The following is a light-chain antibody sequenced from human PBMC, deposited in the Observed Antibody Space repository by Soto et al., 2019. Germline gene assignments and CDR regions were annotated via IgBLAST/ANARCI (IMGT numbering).Light chain of an antibody. CDR1: QSINSW. V-gene: IGKV1-5*03. CDR2: KAS. CDR3: QQYDRFPYT. Sequence: DIQMTQSPSTLSASIGDTVIITCRASQSINSWLAWYQQKPGKAPKLLIHKASTLESGVPSRFSGSESGTEFTLTISSLQPDDFATFYCQQYDRFPYTFGQGTKTGDQT. J-gene: IGKJ2*01.